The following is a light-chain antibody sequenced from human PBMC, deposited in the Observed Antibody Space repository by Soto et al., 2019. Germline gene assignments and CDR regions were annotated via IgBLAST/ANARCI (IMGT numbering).Light chain of an antibody. CDR2: GAS. CDR3: QQYDSSPYT. J-gene: IGKJ2*01. V-gene: IGKV3-20*01. CDR1: QTVNSIY. Sequence: EIVLTQSPGTLSLSPGERATLSCRASQTVNSIYLAWYQQKPGQAPRLLIYGASSRETGIPDTFGGSGSGTDFTLTISRLEPEDFAVYYCQQYDSSPYTFGQGTKLEIK.